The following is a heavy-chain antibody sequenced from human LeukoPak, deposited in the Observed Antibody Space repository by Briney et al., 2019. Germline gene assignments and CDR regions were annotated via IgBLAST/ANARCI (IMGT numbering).Heavy chain of an antibody. D-gene: IGHD2-15*01. CDR1: GGSISSYY. V-gene: IGHV4-59*01. J-gene: IGHJ6*03. Sequence: PSETLSLTCTVSGGSISSYYWSWIRQPPGKGLEWIGYIYYSGSTNYNPSLKSRVTISVDTSKNQFSLKLSSVTAADTAVYYCARTTEGYCRGRSCYSYYYYMDFWGKGTTVTVSS. CDR2: IYYSGST. CDR3: ARTTEGYCRGRSCYSYYYYMDF.